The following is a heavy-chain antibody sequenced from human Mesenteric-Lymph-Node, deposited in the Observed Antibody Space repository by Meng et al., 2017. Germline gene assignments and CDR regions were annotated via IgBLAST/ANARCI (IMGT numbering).Heavy chain of an antibody. J-gene: IGHJ4*02. Sequence: GGSLRLSCAASGLTFSSYSMNWVRQAPGKGLEWVANIKQDGSEKYYVDSVKGRFTISRDNAKNSLYLQMNSLRAEDTAVYYCARGALRFLEWLAYDYWGQGTLVTVSS. CDR2: IKQDGSEK. D-gene: IGHD3-3*01. V-gene: IGHV3-7*01. CDR1: GLTFSSYS. CDR3: ARGALRFLEWLAYDY.